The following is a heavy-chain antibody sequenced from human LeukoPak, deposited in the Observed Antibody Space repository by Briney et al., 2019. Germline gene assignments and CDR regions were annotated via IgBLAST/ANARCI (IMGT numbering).Heavy chain of an antibody. CDR3: ARGRRVWFGEYNWFDP. Sequence: SETLSLTCAVYGGSFSGYYWSWIRQPPGKGLEWIGEINHSGSTSYNPSLKSRVTISVDTSKNQFSLKLSSVTAADTAVYYCARGRRVWFGEYNWFDPWGQGTLVTVSS. J-gene: IGHJ5*02. V-gene: IGHV4-34*01. CDR1: GGSFSGYY. D-gene: IGHD3-10*01. CDR2: INHSGST.